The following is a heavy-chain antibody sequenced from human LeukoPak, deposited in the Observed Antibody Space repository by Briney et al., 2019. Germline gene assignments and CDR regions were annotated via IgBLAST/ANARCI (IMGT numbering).Heavy chain of an antibody. J-gene: IGHJ5*02. CDR2: IYHSGSA. V-gene: IGHV4-38-2*01. D-gene: IGHD2-15*01. Sequence: SETLSLTCAVSGYSISSGYYWGWIRPPPGKGLEWIGSIYHSGSAHYNPSLKSRVTISVDTSKNQFSLKLSSVTAADTAVYYCARVVVAAWSWFDPWGQGTLVTVSS. CDR1: GYSISSGYY. CDR3: ARVVVAAWSWFDP.